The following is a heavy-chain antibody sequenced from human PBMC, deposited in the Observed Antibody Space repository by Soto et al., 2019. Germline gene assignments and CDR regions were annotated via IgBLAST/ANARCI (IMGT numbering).Heavy chain of an antibody. CDR1: GFTFTRYR. V-gene: IGHV3-21*06. CDR3: ARESEDLTSNFDY. Sequence: EVQLVESGGGLVKPGGSLRLSCAASGFTFTRYRMNWVRQAPGKGLEWVSSISSTTNYIYYGDSMKGRFTISRDNAKNSLCLEMNSLSAEDTAVYYCARESEDLTSNFDYWGQGTLVTVSS. CDR2: ISSTTNYI. J-gene: IGHJ4*02.